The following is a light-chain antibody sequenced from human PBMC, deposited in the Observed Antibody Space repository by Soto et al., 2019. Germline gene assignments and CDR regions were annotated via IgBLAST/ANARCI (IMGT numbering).Light chain of an antibody. CDR1: SSNIGSNT. J-gene: IGLJ2*01. V-gene: IGLV1-44*01. CDR2: SDN. Sequence: QSVLTQPPSASVTPGQRVTISCSGSSSNIGSNTVNWYQQLPGTAPKLLIYSDNQRPSGVPDRFSGSKSGTSASLAISGLQSEDEADYSCASWDDSPNGPVFGGGTQLTVL. CDR3: ASWDDSPNGPV.